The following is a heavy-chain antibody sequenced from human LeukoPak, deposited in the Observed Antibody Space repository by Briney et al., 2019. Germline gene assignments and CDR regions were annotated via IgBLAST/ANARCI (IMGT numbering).Heavy chain of an antibody. V-gene: IGHV4-39*01. Sequence: KTSETLSLTCTVSGGSISSSSYYWGWIRQPPGKGLEWIGSIYYSGSTYYNPSLKSRVTISVDTSKNQFSLKLSSVTAADTAVYYCARAPETYNWNDETPGVYMDVWGKGTTVTISS. CDR2: IYYSGST. J-gene: IGHJ6*03. CDR3: ARAPETYNWNDETPGVYMDV. CDR1: GGSISSSSYY. D-gene: IGHD1-20*01.